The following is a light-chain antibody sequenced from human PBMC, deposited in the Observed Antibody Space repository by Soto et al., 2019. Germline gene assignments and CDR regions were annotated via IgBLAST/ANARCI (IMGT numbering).Light chain of an antibody. J-gene: IGLJ1*01. CDR2: DDS. V-gene: IGLV3-21*02. CDR3: HVWETNSAHYV. Sequence: SSELSQPPSVSVAPGQTARITCGGNNIGSKSVQWYQQKPGQAPVLVVYDDSDRPSGIPERFSGSNSGNTATLTITRVEAGDEADYYCHVWETNSAHYVFGTGTKVTVL. CDR1: NIGSKS.